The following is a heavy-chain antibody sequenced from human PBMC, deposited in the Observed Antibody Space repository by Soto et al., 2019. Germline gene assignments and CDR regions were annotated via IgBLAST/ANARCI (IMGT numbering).Heavy chain of an antibody. CDR2: VFYSGST. V-gene: IGHV4-61*01. Sequence: SETLSLTCTVSGGSVRSGRYYWSWIRQPPGKGLEWIGYVFYSGSTRYNPSLNSRVTISVDTSKNQFSLKLTSVTAADTAMYYCARVPLPSVAVADVYYFEYWGQGTLVTVSS. J-gene: IGHJ4*02. CDR3: ARVPLPSVAVADVYYFEY. D-gene: IGHD6-19*01. CDR1: GGSVRSGRYY.